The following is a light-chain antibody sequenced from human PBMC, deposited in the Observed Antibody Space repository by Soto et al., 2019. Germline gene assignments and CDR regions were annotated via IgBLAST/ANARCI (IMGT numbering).Light chain of an antibody. CDR3: QSYDSSLSALV. Sequence: QSVLTQPPSVSGAPGQRVTISCTGSSSNIGAGYDVHWYQQLPGTAPKLLIYGISNRPSGVPDRFSGSKSGTSASLAITGLQAEYDAHYYCQSYDSSLSALVFGTGTKLTVL. V-gene: IGLV1-40*01. J-gene: IGLJ1*01. CDR2: GIS. CDR1: SSNIGAGYD.